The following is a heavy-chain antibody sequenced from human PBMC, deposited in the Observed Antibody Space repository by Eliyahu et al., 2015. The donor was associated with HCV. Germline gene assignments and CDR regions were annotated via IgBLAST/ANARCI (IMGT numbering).Heavy chain of an antibody. Sequence: QVQLVXSGGGVVQPGRSLXLSXXAXGFTFGSDAMHWVRQAXGKGLEXVAVISYDGSNKYYADSVKGRFTISRDNSKNTLYLQMNSLRAEDTAVYYCARELTVTTTYGMDVWGQGTTVTVSS. V-gene: IGHV3-30-3*01. CDR3: ARELTVTTTYGMDV. D-gene: IGHD4-17*01. CDR1: GFTFGSDA. J-gene: IGHJ6*02. CDR2: ISYDGSNK.